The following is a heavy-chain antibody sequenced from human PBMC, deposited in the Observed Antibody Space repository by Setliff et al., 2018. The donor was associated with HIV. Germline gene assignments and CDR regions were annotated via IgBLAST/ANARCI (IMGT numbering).Heavy chain of an antibody. CDR1: GGSISSGNYY. J-gene: IGHJ3*02. CDR3: AGEDYYDSSGDAFDI. D-gene: IGHD3-22*01. CDR2: IYISGST. V-gene: IGHV4-61*02. Sequence: SETLSLTCTVSGGSISSGNYYWNWIRQPAGKGLEWIGRIYISGSTNYNPSLESRVTISLDTSKNQFSLKLRSVTAADTAVYYCAGEDYYDSSGDAFDIWGQGTMVTVSS.